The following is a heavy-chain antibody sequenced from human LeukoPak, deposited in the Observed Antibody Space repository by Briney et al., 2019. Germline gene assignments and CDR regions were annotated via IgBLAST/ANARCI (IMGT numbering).Heavy chain of an antibody. CDR3: ARGYGYYFDY. V-gene: IGHV6-1*01. D-gene: IGHD5-18*01. J-gene: IGHJ4*02. Sequence: SQTLSLTCAISGDSVSSNSAAWNWLRQSPSRGLEWLGRTYYRSKSYNDYAVSVKSRVTINPDTSENHFSLQLNSVTPEDTAVYYCARGYGYYFDYWGQGTLVTVSS. CDR1: GDSVSSNSAA. CDR2: TYYRSKSYN.